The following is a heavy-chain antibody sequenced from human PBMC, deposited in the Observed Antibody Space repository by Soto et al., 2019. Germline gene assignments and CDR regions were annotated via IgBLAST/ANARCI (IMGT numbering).Heavy chain of an antibody. CDR2: IWYDGSNK. V-gene: IGHV3-33*01. D-gene: IGHD1-26*01. CDR3: ARDRFSGSPGCMDV. Sequence: QVQLVESGGGVVQPGRSLRLSCAASGFTFSSYGMHWVRQAPGKGLEWVAVIWYDGSNKYYADSVKGRFTISRDNSKNTLYLQMNSLRAEDTAVYYCARDRFSGSPGCMDVWGQGTTVTVSS. CDR1: GFTFSSYG. J-gene: IGHJ6*02.